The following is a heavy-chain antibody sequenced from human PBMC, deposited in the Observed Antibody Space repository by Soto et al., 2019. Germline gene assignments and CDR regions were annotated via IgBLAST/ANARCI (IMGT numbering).Heavy chain of an antibody. D-gene: IGHD6-13*01. V-gene: IGHV4-34*01. CDR2: INHSGST. Sequence: QVQLQQWGAGLLKPSETLSLTCAVYGGSFSGFYWSWIRQPPGKGLEWIGEINHSGSTNYNPSLKSRVTISVATSKNHFSLKLNCVTAADTAVYYCARGGAAAGTSLWGQGTLVTVSS. J-gene: IGHJ4*02. CDR3: ARGGAAAGTSL. CDR1: GGSFSGFY.